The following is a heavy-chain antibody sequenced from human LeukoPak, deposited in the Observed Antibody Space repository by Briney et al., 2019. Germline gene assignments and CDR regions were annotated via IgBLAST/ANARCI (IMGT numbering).Heavy chain of an antibody. CDR2: IRYDGSNK. CDR1: GFTFSSYG. V-gene: IGHV3-30*02. D-gene: IGHD2-21*02. J-gene: IGHJ3*02. CDR3: AKDLKTASGVFDI. Sequence: GGSLRLSCAASGFTFSSYGMHWVRQAPGKGLEWVAFIRYDGSNKYYADSVKGRFTISRDNSKNTLYLQMNSLRAEDTAVYYCAKDLKTASGVFDIWGQGTMVTVSS.